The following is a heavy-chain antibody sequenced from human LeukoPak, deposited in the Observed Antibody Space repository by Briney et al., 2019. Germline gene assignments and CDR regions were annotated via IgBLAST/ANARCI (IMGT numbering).Heavy chain of an antibody. CDR2: INPNSGGT. J-gene: IGHJ1*01. V-gene: IGHV1-2*02. D-gene: IGHD6-19*01. CDR3: ARGWLAVAGTGVRYFQH. Sequence: ASVKVSCKASGYTFTGYYMHWVRQAPGQGLEWMGWINPNSGGTNYAQKFQGRVTMTRDTSISTAYMELSRLRSDDTAVYYCARGWLAVAGTGVRYFQHWGQGTLVTVSS. CDR1: GYTFTGYY.